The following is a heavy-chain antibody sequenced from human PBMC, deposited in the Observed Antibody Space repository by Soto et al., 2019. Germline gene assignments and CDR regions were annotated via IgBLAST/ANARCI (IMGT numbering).Heavy chain of an antibody. CDR3: ARDSMKYYDFWSGFRHGMDV. D-gene: IGHD3-3*01. J-gene: IGHJ6*02. CDR1: GGSISSGDYY. Sequence: SETLSLTCTVSGGSISSGDYYWSWIRQPPGKGLEWIGYIYYSGSTYYNPSLKSRVTISVDTSKNQFSLKLSSVTAADTAVYYCARDSMKYYDFWSGFRHGMDVWGQGATVTVSS. CDR2: IYYSGST. V-gene: IGHV4-30-4*01.